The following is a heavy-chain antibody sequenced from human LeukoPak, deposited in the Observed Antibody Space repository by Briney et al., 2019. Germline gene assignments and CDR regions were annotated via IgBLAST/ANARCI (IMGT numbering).Heavy chain of an antibody. Sequence: ASVKVSCKASGYTLTGYYMHWVRQAPGQGLEWMGWLNPNSGGTNYAQKFQGRVTMTRDTSISTAYMELSRLRSDDTAVYYCAVTIYYYDSSGYYYGGAFDIWGQGTMVTVSS. J-gene: IGHJ3*02. D-gene: IGHD3-22*01. CDR2: LNPNSGGT. CDR3: AVTIYYYDSSGYYYGGAFDI. CDR1: GYTLTGYY. V-gene: IGHV1-2*02.